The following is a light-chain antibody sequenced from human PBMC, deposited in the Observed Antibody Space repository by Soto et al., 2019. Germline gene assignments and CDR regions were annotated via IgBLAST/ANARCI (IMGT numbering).Light chain of an antibody. CDR2: EVS. CDR3: SSYTRSSTSYV. CDR1: SSDVGGYNY. V-gene: IGLV2-14*01. J-gene: IGLJ1*01. Sequence: QAVVTQPASVSGSPGQSITISCTGTSSDVGGYNYVSWYQQHPGKAPKLMIYEVSNRPSRVSNRFSGSKSGNTASLTISGLQAEDEADYYCSSYTRSSTSYVFGTGTKVTVL.